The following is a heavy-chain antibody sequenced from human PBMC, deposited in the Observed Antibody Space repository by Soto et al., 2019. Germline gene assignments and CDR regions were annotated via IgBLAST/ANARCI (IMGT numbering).Heavy chain of an antibody. J-gene: IGHJ2*01. V-gene: IGHV3-48*01. CDR3: AKEPVGPDWYFDL. CDR1: GFTFSSFH. CDR2: ITSSSDTI. Sequence: PGGSLRLSCAASGFTFSSFHMNWVRQAPGRGLEWVAYITSSSDTIYYSDSVKGRFTVSRDNSKNTLYLQMNSLRAEDTAVYNCAKEPVGPDWYFDLWGRGTLVTVSS.